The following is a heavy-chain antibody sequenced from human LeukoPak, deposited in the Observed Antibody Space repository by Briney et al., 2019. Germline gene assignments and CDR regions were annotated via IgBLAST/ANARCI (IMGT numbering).Heavy chain of an antibody. Sequence: SETLSLTCTVSGGSISNSLYYWSWIRQPPGTGLEWIGYIYYNGDTNYNPSLKSRVIISIDTSSNQLSLRLNSMTAADTAVYYCARVLRAASWRSYDYWGQGSLVTFSS. CDR3: ARVLRAASWRSYDY. V-gene: IGHV4-61*01. D-gene: IGHD5-18*01. J-gene: IGHJ4*02. CDR2: IYYNGDT. CDR1: GGSISNSLYY.